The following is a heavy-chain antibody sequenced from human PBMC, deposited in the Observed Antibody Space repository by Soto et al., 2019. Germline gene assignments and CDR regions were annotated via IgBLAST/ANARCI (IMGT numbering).Heavy chain of an antibody. CDR1: GFTFSSYS. D-gene: IGHD6-13*01. CDR2: ISSSSSYI. V-gene: IGHV3-21*01. CDR3: ARYQAAAGPDVDY. Sequence: PGGSLRLSCAASGFTFSSYSMNWVRQAPGKGLEWVSSISSSSSYIYYADSVKGRFTISRDNAKNSLYLQMNSLRAEDTAVYYCARYQAAAGPDVDYWGQGTLVTVSS. J-gene: IGHJ4*02.